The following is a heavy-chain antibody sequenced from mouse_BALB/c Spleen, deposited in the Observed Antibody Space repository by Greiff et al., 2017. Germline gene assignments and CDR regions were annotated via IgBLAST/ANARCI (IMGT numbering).Heavy chain of an antibody. CDR3: VRQGGYAPSY. J-gene: IGHJ3*01. CDR2: IRSKSNNYAT. Sequence: EVQGVESGGGLVQPKGSLKLSCAASGFTFNTYAMNWVRQAPGKGLEWVARIRSKSNNYATYYADSVKDRFTISRDDSQSMLYLQMNNLKTEDTAMYYCVRQGGYAPSYWGQGTLVTVSA. V-gene: IGHV10-1*02. D-gene: IGHD2-10*02. CDR1: GFTFNTYA.